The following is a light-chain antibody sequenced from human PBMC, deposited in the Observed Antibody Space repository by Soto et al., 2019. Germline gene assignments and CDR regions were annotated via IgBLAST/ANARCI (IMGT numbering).Light chain of an antibody. J-gene: IGKJ1*01. Sequence: ETVMTQSPATLSVSPGERATLSCRASQSVWTKLAWYQQKPGQAPRLLIFSASSRATGIPARFSGTGSGTEGTLTINILQSEDFARYYCQQYANWPRRFSQGTKVDIK. V-gene: IGKV3-15*01. CDR3: QQYANWPRR. CDR2: SAS. CDR1: QSVWTK.